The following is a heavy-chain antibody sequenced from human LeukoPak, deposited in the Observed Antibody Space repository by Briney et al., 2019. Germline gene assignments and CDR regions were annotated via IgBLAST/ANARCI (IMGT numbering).Heavy chain of an antibody. CDR1: GFTFSSYW. CDR2: IKQDGSEK. CDR3: ASGRDYYDSSGYLFDY. D-gene: IGHD3-22*01. V-gene: IGHV3-7*01. J-gene: IGHJ4*02. Sequence: GGSLRPSCAASGFTFSSYWMSWVRQAPGKGLEWVANIKQDGSEKYYVDSVKGRFTISRDNAKNSLYLQMNSLRAEDTAVYYCASGRDYYDSSGYLFDYWGQGTLVTVSS.